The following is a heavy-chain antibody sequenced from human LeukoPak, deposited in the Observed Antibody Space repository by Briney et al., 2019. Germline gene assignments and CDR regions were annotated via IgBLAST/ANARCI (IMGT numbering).Heavy chain of an antibody. CDR1: GGSISSSHYY. Sequence: PSETLSLTCTVSGGSISSSHYYWGWIRQPPGKGLEWIGYIFHSGSTNYNPSLKSRVTISADTSKNQFSLRLSSVTAADTAVYYCARLDNFDWLRFDFWGQGTLVTVSS. J-gene: IGHJ4*02. D-gene: IGHD3-9*01. V-gene: IGHV4-61*05. CDR3: ARLDNFDWLRFDF. CDR2: IFHSGST.